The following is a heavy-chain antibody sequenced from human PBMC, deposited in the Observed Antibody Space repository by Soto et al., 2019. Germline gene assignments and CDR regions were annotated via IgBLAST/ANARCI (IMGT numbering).Heavy chain of an antibody. D-gene: IGHD3-22*01. V-gene: IGHV4-59*01. Sequence: SETLSLTCTVSGGSISSYYWSWIRQPPGKGLEWIGYIYYSGSTNYNPSLKSRVTISVDTSKNQFSLKLSSVTAADTAVYYCERVSYDSSGYYYFQHWGQGTLVTVSS. CDR1: GGSISSYY. J-gene: IGHJ1*01. CDR3: ERVSYDSSGYYYFQH. CDR2: IYYSGST.